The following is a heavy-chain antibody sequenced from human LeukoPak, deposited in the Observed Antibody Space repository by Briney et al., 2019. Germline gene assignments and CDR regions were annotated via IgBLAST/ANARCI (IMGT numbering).Heavy chain of an antibody. CDR3: ARDHGASTYCGGDCYRNDAFDI. CDR2: ISSSSSYI. CDR1: GFTFSSYS. J-gene: IGHJ3*02. D-gene: IGHD2-21*02. V-gene: IGHV3-21*01. Sequence: GGSLRLSCAASGFTFSSYSMNWVRQAPGKGLEGVLSISSSSSYIYYADSVKGRFTISRDNAKNSLYLQMNSLRAEDTAVYYCARDHGASTYCGGDCYRNDAFDIWGQGTMVTVSS.